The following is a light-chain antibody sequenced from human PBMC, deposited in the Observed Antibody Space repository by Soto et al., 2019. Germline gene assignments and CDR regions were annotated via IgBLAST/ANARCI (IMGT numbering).Light chain of an antibody. CDR3: QQYNYYRT. Sequence: DIQMTQSPFSLSASVGDRVTITCRASESVSSRLAWYQQKPGKAPKLVISEASSVESGVPSRFSGSGSGTEFTLTISSLQPDDFATYYCQQYNYYRTFGQGTEVEMK. CDR2: EAS. V-gene: IGKV1-5*03. CDR1: ESVSSR. J-gene: IGKJ1*01.